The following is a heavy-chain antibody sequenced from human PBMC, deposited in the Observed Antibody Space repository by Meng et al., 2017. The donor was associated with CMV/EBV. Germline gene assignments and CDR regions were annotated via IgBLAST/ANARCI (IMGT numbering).Heavy chain of an antibody. Sequence: GESLKISCKGSGYSFTSYWIGWVRQMPGKGLEWMGIIYPGNSDTRYSQSFQGQVTISADNSISTAYLQRSSLKASDTAMYYCARQMRDDGSGWYAFDYWGQGTLVTVSS. CDR1: GYSFTSYW. D-gene: IGHD6-19*01. J-gene: IGHJ4*02. CDR2: IYPGNSDT. V-gene: IGHV5-51*01. CDR3: ARQMRDDGSGWYAFDY.